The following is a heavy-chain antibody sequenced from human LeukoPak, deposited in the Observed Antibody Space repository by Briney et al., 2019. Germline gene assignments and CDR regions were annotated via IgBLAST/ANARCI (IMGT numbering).Heavy chain of an antibody. J-gene: IGHJ4*02. Sequence: GASVRVSCKTSGYTFTAYHIHWMRLAPGQGLEWMGWINPRIDETTFAPKFQGRVAMTTDTSLTTAYMESSSLTSDDTAVYFCATEGSYFLTSFDHWGLGTLVTVSS. CDR1: GYTFTAYH. CDR2: INPRIDET. V-gene: IGHV1-2*02. CDR3: ATEGSYFLTSFDH. D-gene: IGHD3-10*01.